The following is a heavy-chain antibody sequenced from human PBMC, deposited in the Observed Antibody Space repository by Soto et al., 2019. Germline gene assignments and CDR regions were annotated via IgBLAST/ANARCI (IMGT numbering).Heavy chain of an antibody. V-gene: IGHV3-73*01. Sequence: EVPLVESGGGLVQPGGSLKLSFAASGFTFSGSAMHWVRQASGKGLEWVGRIRSKANSYATAYAASVKGRFTISRDDSKNTAYLQMNSLKTEDTAVYYCTIVVDTAMVRSDYCGQGTLVTVSS. J-gene: IGHJ4*02. CDR3: TIVVDTAMVRSDY. D-gene: IGHD5-18*01. CDR2: IRSKANSYAT. CDR1: GFTFSGSA.